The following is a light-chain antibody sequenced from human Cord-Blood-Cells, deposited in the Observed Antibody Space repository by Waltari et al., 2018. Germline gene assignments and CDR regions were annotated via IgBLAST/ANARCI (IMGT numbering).Light chain of an antibody. Sequence: EIVLTQSPATLSLSPGESATLPCRASQSVSSYLAWYQQKPGQAPRLLIYDASNRATGIPARFSGSGSGTDFTLPISSLEPEDFAGYYWQQRSNWPPFAFGPGTKVEIK. CDR2: DAS. J-gene: IGKJ3*01. CDR1: QSVSSY. V-gene: IGKV3-11*01. CDR3: QQRSNWPPFA.